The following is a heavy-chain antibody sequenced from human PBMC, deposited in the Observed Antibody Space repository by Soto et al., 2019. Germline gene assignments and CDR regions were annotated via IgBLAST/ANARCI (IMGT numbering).Heavy chain of an antibody. D-gene: IGHD3-10*01. CDR3: AKDRSGTMVRGVCWFDP. J-gene: IGHJ5*02. CDR2: ISWNSGSI. V-gene: IGHV3-9*01. Sequence: EVQLVESGGGLVQPGRSLRLSCAASGFTFDDYAMHWVRQAPGKGLEWVSGISWNSGSIGYADSVKGRFTISRDHAKNSLYLQMNSLRAEDTALYYCAKDRSGTMVRGVCWFDPWGQGTLVTVSS. CDR1: GFTFDDYA.